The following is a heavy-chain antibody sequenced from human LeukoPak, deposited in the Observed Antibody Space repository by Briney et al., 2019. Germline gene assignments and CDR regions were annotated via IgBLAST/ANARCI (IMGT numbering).Heavy chain of an antibody. CDR2: ISAYNGNT. CDR3: ARDVSLPRWFDP. CDR1: GYTFTSYG. J-gene: IGHJ5*02. Sequence: GASAKVSCKASGYTFTSYGISWVRQAPGQGPEWMGWISAYNGNTNYAQKLQGRVTMTTDTSTSTAYMELRSLRSDDTAVYYCARDVSLPRWFDPWGQGTLVTVSS. V-gene: IGHV1-18*01.